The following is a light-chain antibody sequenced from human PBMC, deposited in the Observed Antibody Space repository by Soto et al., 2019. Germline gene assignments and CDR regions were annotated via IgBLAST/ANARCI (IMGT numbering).Light chain of an antibody. CDR2: WAS. CDR3: QQYYFTPLT. J-gene: IGKJ5*01. V-gene: IGKV4-1*01. CDR1: QSVLYNSNNKNY. Sequence: DIVMTQSPDSLAVSLGERATINCKSSQSVLYNSNNKNYFAWYQQKPGQPPKLLIYWASTRESGVPDRFSGSGSGTDFTLTISSLQAEDVEVYYCQQYYFTPLTFGQGTRLEIK.